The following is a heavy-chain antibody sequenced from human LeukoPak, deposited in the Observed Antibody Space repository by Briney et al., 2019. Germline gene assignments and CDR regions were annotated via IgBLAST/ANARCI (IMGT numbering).Heavy chain of an antibody. CDR1: GFTFSNYA. V-gene: IGHV3-23*01. CDR2: ISGDGAGS. Sequence: GGSLRLSCAASGFTFSNYALTWARQAPGKGLEWVSSISGDGAGSYSADSVKGRFSISRDNSENTLYLQMNSLRVEDTAVYYCAKAPCSSTSCYFDYWGQGTLVTVSS. J-gene: IGHJ4*02. CDR3: AKAPCSSTSCYFDY. D-gene: IGHD2-2*01.